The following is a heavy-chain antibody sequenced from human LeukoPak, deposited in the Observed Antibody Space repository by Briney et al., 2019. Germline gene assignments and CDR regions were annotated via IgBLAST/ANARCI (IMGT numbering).Heavy chain of an antibody. D-gene: IGHD3-10*01. CDR3: GRGSSGSYGDYFAS. V-gene: IGHV3-20*04. CDR2: INWNAGST. Sequence: GGSLRLSCAASGFNFDDYGMSWVRQAPGKGLEWVSGINWNAGSTGYAASVKGRFTISRDSTKNSLYLQMNSLRAEDTALYYCGRGSSGSYGDYFASWGQGTLVTVSS. CDR1: GFNFDDYG. J-gene: IGHJ4*02.